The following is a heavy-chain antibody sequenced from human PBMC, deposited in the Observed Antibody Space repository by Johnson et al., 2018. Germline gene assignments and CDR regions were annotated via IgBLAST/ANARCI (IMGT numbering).Heavy chain of an antibody. V-gene: IGHV3-33*01. D-gene: IGHD6-19*01. Sequence: QVQLVQSGGGVVQPGRSLRLSCAASGFRFRDYGMHWVRQAPGKGLEWVAVIWYDGSEKYYADAVKGRFTTSRDNSKNTPFLQMNSLGVEDTAVYYCARDRGSDWPIDLWGQGTLVTVSS. CDR3: ARDRGSDWPIDL. CDR2: IWYDGSEK. J-gene: IGHJ4*02. CDR1: GFRFRDYG.